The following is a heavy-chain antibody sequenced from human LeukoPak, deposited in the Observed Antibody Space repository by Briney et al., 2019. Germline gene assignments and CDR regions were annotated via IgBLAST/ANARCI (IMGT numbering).Heavy chain of an antibody. CDR3: ARQLTSGDCDY. V-gene: IGHV5-10-1*01. J-gene: IGHJ4*02. Sequence: GESLKISCQGSGYSFTSYWICWVRQMPGRGLEWMGRIDPADSQTNYGPSFQGHVTISADKSISTVYLQWSTLKASDTAMYYCARQLTSGDCDYWGQGTLVTVSS. D-gene: IGHD1-1*01. CDR2: IDPADSQT. CDR1: GYSFTSYW.